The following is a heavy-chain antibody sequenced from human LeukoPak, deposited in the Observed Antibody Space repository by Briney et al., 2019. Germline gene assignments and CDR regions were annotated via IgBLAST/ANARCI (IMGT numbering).Heavy chain of an antibody. D-gene: IGHD3-22*01. CDR1: GFTFSSYA. Sequence: GGSLRLSRAASGFTFSSYAMSWVRQAPGKGLEWVAVISYDGSNKYFADSVKGRFTISRDNSKNTLYLQMNSLRAEDTAVYYCAKDYDSSGWAAFDIWGQGTMVTVSS. CDR3: AKDYDSSGWAAFDI. J-gene: IGHJ3*02. V-gene: IGHV3-30*18. CDR2: ISYDGSNK.